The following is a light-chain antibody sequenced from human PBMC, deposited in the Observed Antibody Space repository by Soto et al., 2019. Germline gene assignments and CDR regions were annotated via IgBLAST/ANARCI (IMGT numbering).Light chain of an antibody. Sequence: QSVLTQPPSVSGAPGQRVTISCTGSSANIGAGFDVHWYQQLPGTAPKLLIYDNTHRPSGVPDRFSASKSGASASLAITGLQAEDEADYYCQSYDRSLRGYVLFGGGTKLTVL. CDR3: QSYDRSLRGYVL. CDR2: DNT. J-gene: IGLJ2*01. V-gene: IGLV1-40*01. CDR1: SANIGAGFD.